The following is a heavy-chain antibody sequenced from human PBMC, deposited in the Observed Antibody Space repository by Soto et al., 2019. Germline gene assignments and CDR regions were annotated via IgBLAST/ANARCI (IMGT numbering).Heavy chain of an antibody. V-gene: IGHV4-30-4*01. Sequence: QVQLQESGPGLVKPSQTLSLTCTVSGGSISSGDYYRSWIRQPPGKGLEWIGYIYYSGSTYYNPSLKSRVTISVDTSKNQFSLKLSSVTAADTAVYYCARDTDYYDSSGYYSTYNWFDPWGQGTLVTVSS. CDR1: GGSISSGDYY. J-gene: IGHJ5*02. D-gene: IGHD3-22*01. CDR2: IYYSGST. CDR3: ARDTDYYDSSGYYSTYNWFDP.